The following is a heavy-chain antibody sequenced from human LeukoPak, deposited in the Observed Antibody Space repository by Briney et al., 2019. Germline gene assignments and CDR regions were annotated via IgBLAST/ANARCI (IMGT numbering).Heavy chain of an antibody. D-gene: IGHD5-18*01. V-gene: IGHV3-13*01. J-gene: IGHJ4*02. Sequence: GGSLRLSCAASGFTFSSYDWHWVRQGTGKGLEWVSGINTAGDTFYSGSVKGRFTISREDAQNSLYLQLNSLKAGDTAIYYCTRASGIQLWEGYYYFDFWGQGTLVTVSS. CDR3: TRASGIQLWEGYYYFDF. CDR2: INTAGDT. CDR1: GFTFSSYD.